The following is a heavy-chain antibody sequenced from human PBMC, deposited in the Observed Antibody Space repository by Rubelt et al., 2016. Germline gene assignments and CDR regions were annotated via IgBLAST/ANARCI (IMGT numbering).Heavy chain of an antibody. CDR1: GYTLTELS. CDR3: ATDWGRGAFDI. V-gene: IGHV1-24*01. Sequence: QVQLVQSGAEVKKPGASVKVSCKVSGYTLTELSMHWVRPAPGTGLEWLGGFDTEDGATIYAQKFQGRVTMTEDTSTDTAYMELSSLRSEDTAVYYCATDWGRGAFDIWGQGTMVTVSS. D-gene: IGHD3-16*01. J-gene: IGHJ3*02. CDR2: FDTEDGAT.